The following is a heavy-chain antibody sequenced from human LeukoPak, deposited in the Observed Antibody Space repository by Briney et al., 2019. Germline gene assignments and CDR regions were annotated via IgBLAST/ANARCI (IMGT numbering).Heavy chain of an antibody. V-gene: IGHV3-74*01. J-gene: IGHJ4*02. Sequence: PGGSLRLSCAASGFTFSNYAMSWVRQAPGKGLMWVSRINSDGSITNYADSVKGRFTISRDNAKNTLYLQMNSLRAEDTAVYYCARVRATFSPHFDNWGQGTLVTVSS. CDR3: ARVRATFSPHFDN. CDR2: INSDGSIT. D-gene: IGHD5-12*01. CDR1: GFTFSNYA.